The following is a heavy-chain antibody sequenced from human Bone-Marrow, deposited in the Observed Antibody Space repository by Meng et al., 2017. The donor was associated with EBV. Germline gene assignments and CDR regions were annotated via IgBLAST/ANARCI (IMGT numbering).Heavy chain of an antibody. CDR1: GVSVNSGTYH. V-gene: IGHV4-61*01. D-gene: IGHD3-10*01. CDR2: IYDTGTT. CDR3: AKSRSSTPGIVDD. J-gene: IGHJ4*02. Sequence: VQRQESGPGLVKPSETLSLTCVVSGVSVNSGTYHWSWIRQSPGKGLEWIGYIYDTGTTIYNPSLNSRVTILLETSKNQFSLRLHSVTTADTAVYYCAKSRSSTPGIVDDWGQGTLVTVSS.